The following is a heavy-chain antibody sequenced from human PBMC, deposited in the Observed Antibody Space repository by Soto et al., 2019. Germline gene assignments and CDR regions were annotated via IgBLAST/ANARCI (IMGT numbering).Heavy chain of an antibody. V-gene: IGHV5-51*01. CDR2: IYPGDSDT. J-gene: IGHJ6*02. CDR3: ARLSSSWYRYYYYGMDV. Sequence: PGESLKISCKGSGYSFTSYWIGWVRQMPGKGLEWMGIIYPGDSDTRYSPSFQGQVTISADKSISTAYLQWSSLKASDTAMYYCARLSSSWYRYYYYGMDVWGQGTTVTVSS. D-gene: IGHD6-13*01. CDR1: GYSFTSYW.